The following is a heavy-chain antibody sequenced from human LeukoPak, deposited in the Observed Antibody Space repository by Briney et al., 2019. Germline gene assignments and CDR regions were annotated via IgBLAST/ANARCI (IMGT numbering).Heavy chain of an antibody. V-gene: IGHV3-20*01. CDR3: ARGGDSSGWYEGSAYYYYMDV. Sequence: GGSLRLSCAASGFTFSSYAMSWVRQAPGKGLEWVSGINWNGGSTGYADSVKGRFTISRDNAKNSLYLQMNSLRAEDTALYHCARGGDSSGWYEGSAYYYYMDVWGKGPRSPSP. CDR2: INWNGGST. CDR1: GFTFSSYA. J-gene: IGHJ6*03. D-gene: IGHD6-19*01.